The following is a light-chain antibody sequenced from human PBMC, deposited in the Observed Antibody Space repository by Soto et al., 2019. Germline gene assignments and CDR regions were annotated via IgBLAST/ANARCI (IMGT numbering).Light chain of an antibody. Sequence: EIVMTQSPVTLSVSPGERVTLSCRASQSFSGNYLTWYQHKPGQAPRLLIYAASSRATGIPDRFSGSGSGTDSTLTISRLEPEDFAVYYCQQYGSSPTFGQGTRLEI. CDR3: QQYGSSPT. CDR2: AAS. CDR1: QSFSGNY. V-gene: IGKV3-20*01. J-gene: IGKJ5*01.